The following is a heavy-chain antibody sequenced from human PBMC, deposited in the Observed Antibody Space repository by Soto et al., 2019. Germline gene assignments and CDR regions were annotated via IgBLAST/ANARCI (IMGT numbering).Heavy chain of an antibody. J-gene: IGHJ6*02. D-gene: IGHD3-22*01. CDR1: GFTFSSYG. CDR2: ISSSGSTI. Sequence: GGSLRLSCAASGFTFSSYGMNWVRQAPGKGLEWVSYISSSGSTIYYADSVKGRFTISRDNAKNSLYLQMNSLRAEDTAVYYCARDGAYYYDSSGYPPSGYYYGMDVWGQGTTVTVSS. CDR3: ARDGAYYYDSSGYPPSGYYYGMDV. V-gene: IGHV3-48*03.